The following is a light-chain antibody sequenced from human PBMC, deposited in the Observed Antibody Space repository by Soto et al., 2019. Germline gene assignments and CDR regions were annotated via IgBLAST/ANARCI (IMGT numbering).Light chain of an antibody. CDR2: DVS. CDR3: SSYTSSSTPVV. Sequence: QSALTQPASLSGSPGQSITISGTGTSSDVGGYNYVSWYQQHPGKAPKLMIYDVSNRPSGVSNRFSGSKSGNTASLTISGLQAEDEDDYYCSSYTSSSTPVVFGGGTKLTVL. V-gene: IGLV2-14*01. CDR1: SSDVGGYNY. J-gene: IGLJ2*01.